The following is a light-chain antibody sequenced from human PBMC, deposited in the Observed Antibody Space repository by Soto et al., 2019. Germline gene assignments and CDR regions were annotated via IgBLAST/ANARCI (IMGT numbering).Light chain of an antibody. J-gene: IGLJ1*01. CDR3: AAWDDSLNVNYD. CDR2: SNN. V-gene: IGLV1-44*01. Sequence: QSVLTQPPSASGTPGQRVTISCSGSSSNIGSNTVNWFQQLPGTAPKLLIYSNNQRPSGVPDRFSGSKSGTSASLAISGLQSEDEADYYCAAWDDSLNVNYDFGTGTKVTVL. CDR1: SSNIGSNT.